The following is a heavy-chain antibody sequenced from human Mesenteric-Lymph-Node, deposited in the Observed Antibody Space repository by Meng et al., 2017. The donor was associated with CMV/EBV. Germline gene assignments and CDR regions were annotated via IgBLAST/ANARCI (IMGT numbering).Heavy chain of an antibody. J-gene: IGHJ4*02. CDR1: GFTFGSFE. V-gene: IGHV3-48*03. CDR2: ISSSGSTI. D-gene: IGHD3-10*01. CDR3: AKVAMIRGVVFDL. Sequence: LSLTCAASGFTFGSFEMNWVRQAPGKGLEWVSYISSSGSTIYYADSVKGRFTISRDNAKNSLYLQMNSLRAEDTAVYYCAKVAMIRGVVFDLWGQGTLVTVSS.